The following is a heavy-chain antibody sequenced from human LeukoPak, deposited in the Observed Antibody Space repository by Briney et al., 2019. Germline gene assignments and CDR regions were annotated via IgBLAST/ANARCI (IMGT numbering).Heavy chain of an antibody. V-gene: IGHV3-30*02. Sequence: GGSLRLSCAAYGFTFSHYGMHWVRQAPGKGLEWVAFIRYDGSNKSYGDSVKGRFTISRDNSRNTLYLQLNYLRAEDTAIYYCAKAFGSNGYYPLPIDFWGQGTLVTVSS. CDR1: GFTFSHYG. CDR2: IRYDGSNK. D-gene: IGHD3-22*01. J-gene: IGHJ4*02. CDR3: AKAFGSNGYYPLPIDF.